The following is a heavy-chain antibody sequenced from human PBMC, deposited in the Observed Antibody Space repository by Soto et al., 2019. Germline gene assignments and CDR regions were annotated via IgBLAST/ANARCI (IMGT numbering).Heavy chain of an antibody. J-gene: IGHJ4*02. D-gene: IGHD2-21*01. CDR1: GFTFRNFV. CDR3: AQDRGWGVVSPSHDY. Sequence: VQLLESGGGMVQPGGSLRVSCAASGFTFRNFVMSWVRQAPGKGLEWVSAIRGTGGETFYADSVKGRFTISRDNSKNTLDLQMNSLRDEDTALYFCAQDRGWGVVSPSHDYWGQGTLVNVSS. CDR2: IRGTGGET. V-gene: IGHV3-23*01.